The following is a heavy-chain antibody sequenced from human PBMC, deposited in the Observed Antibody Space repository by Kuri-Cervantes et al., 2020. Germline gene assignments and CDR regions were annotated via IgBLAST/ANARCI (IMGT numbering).Heavy chain of an antibody. D-gene: IGHD3-10*01. CDR2: MNPNSGNT. J-gene: IGHJ6*02. CDR3: ARGYYGSGSLRVYYYYGMDV. CDR1: GYTFTSYD. V-gene: IGHV1-8*01. Sequence: ASVKVSCKASGYTFTSYDINWVRQATGQGLGWMGWMNPNSGNTGYAQKFQGRVTMTRNTSISTAYMELSSLRSEDTAVYYCARGYYGSGSLRVYYYYGMDVWGQGTTVTVSS.